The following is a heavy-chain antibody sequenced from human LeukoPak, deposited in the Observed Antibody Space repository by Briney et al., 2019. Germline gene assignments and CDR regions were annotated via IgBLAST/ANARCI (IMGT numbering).Heavy chain of an antibody. CDR3: ARQGPGGSCYGV. Sequence: SETLSLTCTVSGGSISSSSYYWGWIRQPPGKGLEWIGSIYYSGSTYYNPSLKSRVTISVDTSKNQFSLKLSSVTAADTAVYYCARQGPGGSCYGVWGQGTLVTVSS. CDR1: GGSISSSSYY. V-gene: IGHV4-39*01. D-gene: IGHD2-15*01. CDR2: IYYSGST. J-gene: IGHJ4*02.